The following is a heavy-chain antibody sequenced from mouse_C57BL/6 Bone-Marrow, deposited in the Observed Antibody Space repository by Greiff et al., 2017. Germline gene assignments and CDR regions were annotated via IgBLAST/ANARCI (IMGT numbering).Heavy chain of an antibody. D-gene: IGHD1-1*01. CDR3: ASDYYGSPWYFDV. Sequence: VQLQQSGAELVKPGASVKLSCTASGFNIKDYYMHWVKQRTEQGLEWIGRIDPGDGDTKYAPKFQGKATITADTSSNTAYLQLSSLTSEDTAVDYCASDYYGSPWYFDVWGTGTTVTVSA. CDR2: IDPGDGDT. J-gene: IGHJ1*03. V-gene: IGHV14-2*01. CDR1: GFNIKDYY.